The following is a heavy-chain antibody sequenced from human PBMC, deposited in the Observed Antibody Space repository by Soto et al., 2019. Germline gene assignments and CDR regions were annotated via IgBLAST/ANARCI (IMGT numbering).Heavy chain of an antibody. Sequence: GGSLRLSCAASGFTFSSYGMHWVRQAPGKGLEWVAVISYDGSNKYYADSVKGRFTISRDNSKNTLYLQMNSLRAEDTAVYYCAKDLDYYDSSGTIDYWGQGTLVTVSS. D-gene: IGHD3-22*01. CDR2: ISYDGSNK. CDR3: AKDLDYYDSSGTIDY. CDR1: GFTFSSYG. J-gene: IGHJ4*02. V-gene: IGHV3-30*18.